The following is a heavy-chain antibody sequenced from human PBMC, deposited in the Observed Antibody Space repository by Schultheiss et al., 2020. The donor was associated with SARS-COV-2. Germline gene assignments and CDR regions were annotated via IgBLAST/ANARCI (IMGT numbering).Heavy chain of an antibody. J-gene: IGHJ6*02. V-gene: IGHV1-46*01. CDR2: INPSGGST. CDR1: GYTFTSYG. Sequence: ASVKVSCKASGYTFTSYGISWVRQAPGQGLEWMGIINPSGGSTSYAQKFQGRVTMTRDTSTSTVYMELSSLRSEDTAVYYCASGLGSSWFSRYYYYGMDVWGQGTTVTVSS. CDR3: ASGLGSSWFSRYYYYGMDV. D-gene: IGHD6-13*01.